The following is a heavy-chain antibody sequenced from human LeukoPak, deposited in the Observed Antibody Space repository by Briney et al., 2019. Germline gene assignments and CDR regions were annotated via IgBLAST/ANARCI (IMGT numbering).Heavy chain of an antibody. Sequence: GGSLRLSCAASGFTFSNFAMMWVRQAPGTGLQWVSTITGYGATFYADSVRGRFTIFRDTSMNTLFRQMNSLGAEDTAVYYCAKGAAAGKVDWFDPWGQGTLVTVSS. CDR3: AKGAAAGKVDWFDP. V-gene: IGHV3-23*01. CDR2: ITGYGAT. J-gene: IGHJ5*02. D-gene: IGHD6-13*01. CDR1: GFTFSNFA.